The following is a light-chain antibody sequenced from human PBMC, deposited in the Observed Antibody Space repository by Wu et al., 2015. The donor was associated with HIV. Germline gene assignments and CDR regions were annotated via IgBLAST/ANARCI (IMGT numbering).Light chain of an antibody. V-gene: IGKV3-20*01. J-gene: IGKJ3*01. Sequence: IVLTQSPDTLSLSPGETAILSCRASQIIPSSHVAWYQQKPGQAPRLLMYGASSKPPGISDRFSGYMSAATDFTLAIFRLQPEDSAVYFCQHYGDSQFTFGRGTKVEI. CDR1: QIIPSSH. CDR2: GAS. CDR3: QHYGDSQFT.